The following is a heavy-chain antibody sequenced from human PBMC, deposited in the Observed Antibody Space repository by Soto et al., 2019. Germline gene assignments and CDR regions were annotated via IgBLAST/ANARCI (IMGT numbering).Heavy chain of an antibody. J-gene: IGHJ5*02. V-gene: IGHV4-39*07. CDR2: IYYSGST. CDR3: ARVPVSNKGNWFDL. Sequence: SETLSLTCTVSGGSISSSSYYWGWIRQPPGKGLEWIGSIYYSGSTYYNPSLKSRVTISVDTSKNQFSLKLSSVTAADTAVYYCARVPVSNKGNWFDLWGQGPLVTVSS. CDR1: GGSISSSSYY.